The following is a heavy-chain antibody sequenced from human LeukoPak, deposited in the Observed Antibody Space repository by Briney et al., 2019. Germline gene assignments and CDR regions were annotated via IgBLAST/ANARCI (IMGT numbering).Heavy chain of an antibody. CDR3: ARGLFVAGSFFDS. Sequence: GGSLRLSCAASGFTFSDYYMSWIRQAPGKGPEWLSFISPSGGGIYYADSVKGRFTISRDNAKNSLYLQMNSLKAEDTAVYYCARGLFVAGSFFDSWGQGTLVTVSS. D-gene: IGHD1-26*01. CDR2: ISPSGGGI. J-gene: IGHJ4*02. V-gene: IGHV3-11*04. CDR1: GFTFSDYY.